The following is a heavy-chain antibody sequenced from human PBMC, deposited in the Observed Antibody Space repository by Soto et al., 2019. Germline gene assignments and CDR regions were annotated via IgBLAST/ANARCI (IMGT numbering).Heavy chain of an antibody. CDR2: MNPDSDKT. CDR3: ARPGARYCGGDCYSSH. D-gene: IGHD2-21*02. J-gene: IGHJ4*02. CDR1: GYMFSNYD. Sequence: QVQLVQSGAEVKKPGASVKVSCKASGYMFSNYDIIWVRQATGQGLEWMGWMNPDSDKTDYAQKFQGRVTMTGNTSISTAYMELTALTYEDTAIYYCARPGARYCGGDCYSSHWGQGTRVTVSS. V-gene: IGHV1-8*01.